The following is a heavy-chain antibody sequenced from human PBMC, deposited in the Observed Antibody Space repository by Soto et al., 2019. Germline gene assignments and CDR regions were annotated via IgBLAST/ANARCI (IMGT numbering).Heavy chain of an antibody. J-gene: IGHJ6*02. Sequence: ASVKVSCKASGGTFSSYAISWVRQAPGQGLEWMGGIIPIFGTANYAQKFQGRVTITADESTSTAYMELSSLRSEDTAVYYCARGPPSNYDILTGYHNYYYGMDVWGQGTTVTVSS. V-gene: IGHV1-69*13. CDR1: GGTFSSYA. CDR2: IIPIFGTA. D-gene: IGHD3-9*01. CDR3: ARGPPSNYDILTGYHNYYYGMDV.